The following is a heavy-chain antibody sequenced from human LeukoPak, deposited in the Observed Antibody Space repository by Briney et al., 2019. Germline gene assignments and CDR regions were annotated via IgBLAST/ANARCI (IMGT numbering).Heavy chain of an antibody. Sequence: GESLRLSCAASGFTFSNYALNWFRQAPGKGLEWVSSISSSSSYIYYADSVKGRFTISRDNAKNSLYLQMNSLRAEDTAVYYCAREWYAFDIWGQGTMVTVSS. D-gene: IGHD2-8*01. V-gene: IGHV3-21*01. J-gene: IGHJ3*02. CDR1: GFTFSNYA. CDR2: ISSSSSYI. CDR3: AREWYAFDI.